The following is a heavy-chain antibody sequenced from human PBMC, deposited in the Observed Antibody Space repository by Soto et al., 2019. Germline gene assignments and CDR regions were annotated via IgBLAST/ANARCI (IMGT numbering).Heavy chain of an antibody. CDR2: IIPIFGTA. V-gene: IGHV1-69*01. J-gene: IGHJ4*02. Sequence: QVQLVQSGAEVKKPGSSVKVSCKASGGTFSSYAISWVRQAPGQGLEWMGGIIPIFGTANYAQKFQGRVTITGDESKRTAYMELSSLRSEDTAVYYCARDSRGNSSAPIIDYWGQGTLVTVSS. CDR1: GGTFSSYA. CDR3: ARDSRGNSSAPIIDY. D-gene: IGHD6-25*01.